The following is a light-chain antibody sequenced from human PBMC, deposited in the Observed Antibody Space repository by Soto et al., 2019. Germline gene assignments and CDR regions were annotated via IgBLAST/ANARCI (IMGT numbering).Light chain of an antibody. CDR3: QQYDDWLRLT. Sequence: EIVMTQSPATLSVSPGERATLSCRASQRVNIYLAWYQQKPGQAPRLLIFGASYRATGIPARFSGSGSGTEFNLTISSLQSEDFAVYCCQQYDDWLRLTFGGGTKVEIK. CDR2: GAS. J-gene: IGKJ4*01. CDR1: QRVNIY. V-gene: IGKV3D-15*01.